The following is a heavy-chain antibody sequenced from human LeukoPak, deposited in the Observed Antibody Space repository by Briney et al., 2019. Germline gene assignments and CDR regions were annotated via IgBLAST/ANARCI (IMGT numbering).Heavy chain of an antibody. J-gene: IGHJ4*02. CDR2: IGSRADTT. Sequence: GGSLRLSCAASGFTFNTYAMTWVRQAPGKGLEWVSAIGSRADTTDYADSVKGRFTISRDNSKNMLYLQMNGLRAEDTAVYYCVKRDRGAFDYWGQGTLVTVSS. V-gene: IGHV3-23*01. CDR3: VKRDRGAFDY. D-gene: IGHD5-24*01. CDR1: GFTFNTYA.